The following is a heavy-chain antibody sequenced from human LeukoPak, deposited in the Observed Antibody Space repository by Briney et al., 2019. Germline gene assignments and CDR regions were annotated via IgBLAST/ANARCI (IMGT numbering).Heavy chain of an antibody. D-gene: IGHD3-9*01. J-gene: IGHJ4*02. CDR1: GYTFTNYT. CDR2: IDTNTGNP. CDR3: TRGRDTTGYFVY. V-gene: IGHV7-4-1*02. Sequence: GASVNVSCTASGYTFTNYTINWVRLAPGQGLEWMGWIDTNTGNPTYAQGFAGRFVFSLDTSVTTTYLQISSLRAEDTAVYYCTRGRDTTGYFVYWGQGTLVTVSS.